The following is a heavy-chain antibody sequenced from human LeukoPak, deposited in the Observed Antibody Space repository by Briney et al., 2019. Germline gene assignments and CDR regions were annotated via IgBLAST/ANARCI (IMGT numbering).Heavy chain of an antibody. D-gene: IGHD4-23*01. CDR1: GFTFSSYS. CDR2: ISSSSSYI. Sequence: GGSLRLSCAASGFTFSSYSMNWVRQAPGKGLEWVSSISSSSSYIYYADSVKGRFTISRDNAKNSLYLQMNSLRAEDTAVYYCARDRRWYRHTPDAFDIRGQGTMVTVSS. J-gene: IGHJ3*02. CDR3: ARDRRWYRHTPDAFDI. V-gene: IGHV3-21*01.